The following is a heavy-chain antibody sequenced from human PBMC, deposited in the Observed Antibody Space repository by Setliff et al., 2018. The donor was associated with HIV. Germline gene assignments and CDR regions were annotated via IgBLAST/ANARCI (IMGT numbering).Heavy chain of an antibody. CDR3: ARHSPVTTEDYMDV. D-gene: IGHD4-17*01. V-gene: IGHV4-38-2*02. J-gene: IGHJ6*03. CDR2: IYHSGAT. Sequence: PSETLSLTCTLSGDSVTTPYYWGWVRQPPGKGLEWVGSIYHSGATYFTPSLQRRVTLSVDTSKNQFFLRLTSVSAADTGLYFCARHSPVTTEDYMDVWDKGTTVTVSS. CDR1: GDSVTTPYY.